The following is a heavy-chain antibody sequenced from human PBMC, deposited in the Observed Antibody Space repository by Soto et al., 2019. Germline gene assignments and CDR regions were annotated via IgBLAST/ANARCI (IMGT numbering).Heavy chain of an antibody. CDR2: FYSGST. J-gene: IGHJ5*02. CDR1: GASISSISSY. Sequence: ASETLSLTCIVSGASISSISSYWGWIRQPPGKGMELFGTFYSGSTYNNTSLKSRVTIYVDTSKKQFSLKLSSVAAEDTAIYYCATTRGIAAGGSFDXWGQGTLVTVSX. CDR3: ATTRGIAAGGSFDX. D-gene: IGHD6-13*01. V-gene: IGHV4-39*01.